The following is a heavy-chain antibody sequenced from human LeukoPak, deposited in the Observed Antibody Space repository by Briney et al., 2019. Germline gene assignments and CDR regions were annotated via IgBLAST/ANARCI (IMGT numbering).Heavy chain of an antibody. J-gene: IGHJ2*01. D-gene: IGHD4-17*01. CDR3: ARDSTVRSWYFDL. V-gene: IGHV3-33*01. CDR1: GFTFSSYG. CDR2: IWYDGSNK. Sequence: PGGSLRLSCAASGFTFSSYGMHWVRQAPGKGLEWVAVIWYDGSNKYYADSVKGRFTISRDNSKNTLYLQMNSLRAEDTAVYYCARDSTVRSWYFDLWGRGTLVTVSS.